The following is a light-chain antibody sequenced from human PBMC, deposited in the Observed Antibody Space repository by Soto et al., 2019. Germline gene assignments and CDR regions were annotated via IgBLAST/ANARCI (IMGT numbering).Light chain of an antibody. CDR3: GSWDSSLSAYV. Sequence: QSVLTQPPSVSGAPGQRVTISCTGSSSNIGAGCDVHWYQQLPGTAPKLLIYDDNKRPSGIPDRFSGSKSGTSATLGITGFQTGDEADYYCGSWDSSLSAYVFGTGTKV. CDR2: DDN. CDR1: SSNIGAGCD. J-gene: IGLJ1*01. V-gene: IGLV1-51*01.